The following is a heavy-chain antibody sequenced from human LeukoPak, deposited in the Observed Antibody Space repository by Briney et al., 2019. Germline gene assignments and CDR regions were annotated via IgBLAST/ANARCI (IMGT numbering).Heavy chain of an antibody. CDR3: ATHSSTSGYYYYMDV. CDR1: GGSISSGGYY. J-gene: IGHJ6*03. Sequence: SQTLSLTCTVSGGSISSGGYYWSWIRQPPGKGLEWIGYIYHSGSTYYNPSLKSRVTISVDTSKNQFSLKLSSVTAADTAVYYCATHSSTSGYYYYMDVWGKGTTVTVSS. CDR2: IYHSGST. D-gene: IGHD2-2*01. V-gene: IGHV4-30-2*01.